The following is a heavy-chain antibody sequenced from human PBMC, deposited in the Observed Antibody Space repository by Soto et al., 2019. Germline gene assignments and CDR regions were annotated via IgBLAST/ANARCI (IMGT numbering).Heavy chain of an antibody. J-gene: IGHJ6*02. V-gene: IGHV4-4*02. CDR3: VSKLGPYYYGLDV. CDR1: GDSITNNHW. CDR2: IYHTGIA. Sequence: SETLSLTCTVYGDSITNNHWWSWVRQPPWKGPELIGEIYHTGIANYNPSLESRVAFSVEKSKNKFSLSLTSVTAADTAVYYCVSKLGPYYYGLDVWGQGTTVPV. D-gene: IGHD3-16*01.